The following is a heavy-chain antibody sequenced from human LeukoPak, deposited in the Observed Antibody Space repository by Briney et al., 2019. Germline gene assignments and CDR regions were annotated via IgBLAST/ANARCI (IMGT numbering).Heavy chain of an antibody. CDR3: AKELTIVVVPAAEKALDY. Sequence: PGGSLRLSCAASGFTFSSYGMTWVRQAPGKGLEWVSFIRYDGSNKYYAASVKGRFTISRDNSKNTLYLQMNSLRAEDTAVYYCAKELTIVVVPAAEKALDYWGQGTLVTVSS. D-gene: IGHD2-2*01. J-gene: IGHJ4*02. CDR2: IRYDGSNK. CDR1: GFTFSSYG. V-gene: IGHV3-30*02.